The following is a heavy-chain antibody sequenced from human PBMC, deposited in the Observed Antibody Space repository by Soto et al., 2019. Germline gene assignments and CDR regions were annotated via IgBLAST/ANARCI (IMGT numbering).Heavy chain of an antibody. V-gene: IGHV4-34*01. J-gene: IGHJ4*02. CDR2: INHSGST. D-gene: IGHD6-13*01. CDR3: ARVSSSWYFQYFDY. CDR1: GGYFSGYD. Sequence: PSETMSLTCAVDGGYFSGYDWSWIRQHPGKGLEWIGEINHSGSTNYNPSLKSRVTISVDTSKNQFSLKLSSVTAADTAVYYCARVSSSWYFQYFDYWGQGTLVTVSS.